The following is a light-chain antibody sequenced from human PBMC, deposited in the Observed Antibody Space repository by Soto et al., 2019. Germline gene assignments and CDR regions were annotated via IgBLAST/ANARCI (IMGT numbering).Light chain of an antibody. J-gene: IGKJ3*01. CDR2: DAS. CDR1: QSVSSY. V-gene: IGKV3-11*01. CDR3: HQRSNWPPEIT. Sequence: ESVLTQSPATLSLSPGEIATLSCRASQSVSSYLAWYQQKPGQAPRLLIYDASNRATGIPARFSGSGSATDFTLTISSPEPEDFAVYYCHQRSNWPPEITFGPGTKVDIK.